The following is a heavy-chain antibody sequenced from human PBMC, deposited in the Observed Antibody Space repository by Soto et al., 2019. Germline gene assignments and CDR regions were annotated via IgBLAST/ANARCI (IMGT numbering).Heavy chain of an antibody. D-gene: IGHD1-26*01. CDR1: GGLLSRYD. CDR2: SYYSGST. V-gene: IGHV4-59*08. J-gene: IGHJ4*01. Sequence: SENFPVSYSGSGGLLSRYDWRCIRQPPGKGLEWIAYSYYSGSTNYNPSLKSRVTISVDTSKNQFPLKLSSVTAAVTSVKYCAPPWARPVAYSGHVTPLTVS. CDR3: APPWARPVAY.